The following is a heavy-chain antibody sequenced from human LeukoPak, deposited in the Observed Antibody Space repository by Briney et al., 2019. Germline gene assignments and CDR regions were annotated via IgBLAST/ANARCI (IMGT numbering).Heavy chain of an antibody. Sequence: GGSLRLSCAASGFAFSTYSMIWVRQAPGKGLEWVSSISSTSAYIYYADSLKGRFTISRDNAKNSLYLQTNSLRAEDTAVYHCARGGYSHGRYYYYMDVWGIGTAVTVSS. J-gene: IGHJ6*03. D-gene: IGHD5-18*01. CDR1: GFAFSTYS. CDR3: ARGGYSHGRYYYYMDV. CDR2: ISSTSAYI. V-gene: IGHV3-21*06.